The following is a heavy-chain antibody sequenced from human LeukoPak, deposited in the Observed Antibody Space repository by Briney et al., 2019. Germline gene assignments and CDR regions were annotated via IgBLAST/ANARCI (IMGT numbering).Heavy chain of an antibody. D-gene: IGHD3-22*01. CDR2: IKQDGSEK. Sequence: GGSLRLSCAASGFTFSRCWMSWVRQAPGKGLEWVANIKQDGSEKYYVDSVKGRFTISRDNAKNSLYLQTNSLRAEDTAVYYCARERYYDSSGYYPFDYWGQGTLVTVSS. CDR3: ARERYYDSSGYYPFDY. J-gene: IGHJ4*02. V-gene: IGHV3-7*01. CDR1: GFTFSRCW.